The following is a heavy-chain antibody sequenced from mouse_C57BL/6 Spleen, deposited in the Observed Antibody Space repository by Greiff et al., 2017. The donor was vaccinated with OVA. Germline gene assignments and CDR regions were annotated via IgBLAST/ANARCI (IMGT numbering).Heavy chain of an antibody. CDR1: GYAFSSSW. Sequence: QVQLQQSGPELVKPGASVKISCKASGYAFSSSWMNWLKQRPGKGLEWIGRIYPGDGDTNYNGKFMGKATLTADKSSSTAYMQLSSLTSEDSAVYFCAIDGYYRGDYWGQGTSVTVSS. CDR3: AIDGYYRGDY. J-gene: IGHJ4*01. V-gene: IGHV1-82*01. CDR2: IYPGDGDT. D-gene: IGHD2-3*01.